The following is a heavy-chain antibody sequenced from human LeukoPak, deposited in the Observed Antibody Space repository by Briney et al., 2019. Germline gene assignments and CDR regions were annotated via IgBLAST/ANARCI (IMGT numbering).Heavy chain of an antibody. CDR3: ASGDLVRGVFDY. J-gene: IGHJ4*02. CDR1: GGSISSYY. D-gene: IGHD3-10*01. CDR2: IYYSGST. V-gene: IGHV4-59*08. Sequence: SETLSLTCTVSGGSISSYYWSWIRQPPGKGLEWIGYIYYSGSTNYNPSLKSRVTISVDTSKNQFSLKLTSVTAADTAVYYCASGDLVRGVFDYWGQGTLVTVSS.